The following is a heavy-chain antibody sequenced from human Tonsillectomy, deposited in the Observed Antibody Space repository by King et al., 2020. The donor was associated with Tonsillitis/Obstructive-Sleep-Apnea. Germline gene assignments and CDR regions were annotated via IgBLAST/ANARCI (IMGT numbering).Heavy chain of an antibody. CDR1: GFTFSSYE. J-gene: IGHJ3*01. CDR2: ISSSGSTI. V-gene: IGHV3-48*03. CDR3: ARGSRDTIIVVVIKEINDAFDV. Sequence: VQLVESGGGLVQPGGSLRLSCAASGFTFSSYEMNWVRQAPGKGLEWVSYISSSGSTIYYADSVKGRFTISRDNAKNSLYLQMNSLRAEDTAVYYCARGSRDTIIVVVIKEINDAFDVWGQGTMVTVSS. D-gene: IGHD3-22*01.